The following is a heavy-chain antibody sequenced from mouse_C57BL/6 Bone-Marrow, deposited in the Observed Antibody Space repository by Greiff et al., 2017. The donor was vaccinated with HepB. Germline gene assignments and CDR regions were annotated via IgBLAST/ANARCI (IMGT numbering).Heavy chain of an antibody. D-gene: IGHD1-1*01. CDR2: IYPSDSET. CDR1: GYTFTSYW. CDR3: AITTVVLDY. J-gene: IGHJ2*01. V-gene: IGHV1-61*01. Sequence: VQLQQPGAELVRPGSSVKLSCKASGYTFTSYWMDWVKQRPGQGLEWIGNIYPSDSETHYNQKFKDKATLTVDKSSSTAYMQLSSLTSEDSAVYYCAITTVVLDYWGQGTTLTVSP.